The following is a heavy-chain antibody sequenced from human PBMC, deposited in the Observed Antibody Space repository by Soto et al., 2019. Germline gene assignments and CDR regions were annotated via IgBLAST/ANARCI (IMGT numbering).Heavy chain of an antibody. J-gene: IGHJ4*02. CDR3: ARAARWELLGVND. D-gene: IGHD1-26*01. Sequence: SETLSLTCSVYGGSFSGYYWSWLRPPPGKGLEWIGEINHSGSTNYNPSLKSRVTISVDTSKNQFSLKLSSVTAADTAVYYCARAARWELLGVNDWGQGTLVTFSS. V-gene: IGHV4-34*01. CDR2: INHSGST. CDR1: GGSFSGYY.